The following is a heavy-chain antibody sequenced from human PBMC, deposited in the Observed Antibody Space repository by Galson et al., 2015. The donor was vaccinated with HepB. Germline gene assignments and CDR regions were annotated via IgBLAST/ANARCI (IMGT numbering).Heavy chain of an antibody. CDR1: GYTFTSYG. Sequence: SVKVSCKASGYTFTSYGISWVRQAPGQGLEWMGWISTYNGNTNYAQKLQGRVTMTTDTSTSTAYMELRSLRSDDTAVFYCARAPGRDDYIFWSSPRDFHYYMDVWGKGTTVTVSS. J-gene: IGHJ6*03. V-gene: IGHV1-18*01. CDR2: ISTYNGNT. D-gene: IGHD3-3*01. CDR3: ARAPGRDDYIFWSSPRDFHYYMDV.